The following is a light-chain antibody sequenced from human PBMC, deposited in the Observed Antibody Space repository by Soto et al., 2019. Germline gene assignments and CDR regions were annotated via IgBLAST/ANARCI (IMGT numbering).Light chain of an antibody. CDR2: GAS. CDR3: QQYIRWPLT. CDR1: QDVSSN. Sequence: EMVVTQSPATLSVSPGERATLSCRASQDVSSNLALYQQKPGQAPSLLIYGASTRATGTPARFSGSGSGTEFTLTISSLQSEDYAVYFCQQYIRWPLTFGGGTKVEIK. V-gene: IGKV3-15*01. J-gene: IGKJ4*01.